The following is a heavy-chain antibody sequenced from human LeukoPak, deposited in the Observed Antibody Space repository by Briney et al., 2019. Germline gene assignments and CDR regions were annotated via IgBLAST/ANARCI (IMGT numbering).Heavy chain of an antibody. Sequence: GGSLRLSCAASGFTFSSYAMNWVRQAPGKGLEWVSTISGSGGGPYYADSVKGRFTISRDNSKNTLYLQMNSLRAEDTAVYYCAKNTVYYYYYDMDVWGQGTTVTVSS. CDR3: AKNTVYYYYYDMDV. D-gene: IGHD2-8*02. V-gene: IGHV3-23*01. J-gene: IGHJ6*02. CDR1: GFTFSSYA. CDR2: ISGSGGGP.